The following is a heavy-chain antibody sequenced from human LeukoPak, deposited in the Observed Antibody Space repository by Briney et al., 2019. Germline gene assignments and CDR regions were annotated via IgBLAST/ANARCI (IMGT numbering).Heavy chain of an antibody. Sequence: SGTLSLTCDVSGDSISTPHWWSWLRQPPGKGLEWIGEIFHSGRVNYIPSLQSRVTISLDKSKNQISLEVNSVTAADTAVYYCARLNADYGYYGPHDAFDIWGQGTLVAVSS. D-gene: IGHD4-17*01. CDR2: IFHSGRV. CDR1: GDSISTPHW. J-gene: IGHJ3*02. V-gene: IGHV4-4*02. CDR3: ARLNADYGYYGPHDAFDI.